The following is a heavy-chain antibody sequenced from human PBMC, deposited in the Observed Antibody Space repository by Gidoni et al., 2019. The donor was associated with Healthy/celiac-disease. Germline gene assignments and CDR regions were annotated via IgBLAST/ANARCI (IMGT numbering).Heavy chain of an antibody. CDR3: TAQDDYYDSSGFDY. V-gene: IGHV3-73*02. CDR2: IRSQANSYAT. D-gene: IGHD3-22*01. CDR1: GFTFSGSA. J-gene: IGHJ4*02. Sequence: EVQLVESGGGLAQPGGSLKLPCAASGFTFSGSAMHWVRQASGKGLEWVGRIRSQANSYATAYAASVKGRFTISRDDSKNTAYLQMNSLKTEDTAVYYCTAQDDYYDSSGFDYWGQGTLVTVSS.